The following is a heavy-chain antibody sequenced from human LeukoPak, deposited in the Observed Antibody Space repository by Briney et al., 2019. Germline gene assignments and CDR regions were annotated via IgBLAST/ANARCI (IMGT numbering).Heavy chain of an antibody. J-gene: IGHJ4*02. D-gene: IGHD6-13*01. Sequence: PGGSLRLSCAASGFTFSSYAMSWVRQAPGKGLEWVSAISGSGGSTYYADSVKGRFTISRDNSKNTLYLQMNSLRAEDTAVYYCATHRHSSSWYAEPELVNWGQGTLVTVSS. V-gene: IGHV3-23*01. CDR1: GFTFSSYA. CDR3: ATHRHSSSWYAEPELVN. CDR2: ISGSGGST.